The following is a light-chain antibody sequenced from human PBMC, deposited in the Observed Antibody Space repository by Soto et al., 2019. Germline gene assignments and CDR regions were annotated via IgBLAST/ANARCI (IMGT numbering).Light chain of an antibody. CDR1: QSISSW. J-gene: IGKJ1*01. CDR2: DAS. V-gene: IGKV1-5*01. CDR3: QQYNSYSRT. Sequence: DIQMTQSPSTLSASVGDRVTITCRASQSISSWLAWYQQKPGKAPKLLIYDASSLESWVPSRFSGSGAGTEFTLTISSLQPDDFATYSCQQYNSYSRTFGQGTKVEIK.